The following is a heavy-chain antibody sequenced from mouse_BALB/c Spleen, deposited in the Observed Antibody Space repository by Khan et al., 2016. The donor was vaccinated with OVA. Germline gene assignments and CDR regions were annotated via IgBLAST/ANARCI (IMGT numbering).Heavy chain of an antibody. J-gene: IGHJ2*01. CDR2: ISYSGST. CDR3: ARTARIKY. CDR1: GYSITSGYV. Sequence: EVQLQESGPGLVKPSQSLSLTCTVTGYSITSGYVWNWIRQFPGNKLEWMGYISYSGSTNYTPSLKSRISITRDTSKNQFFLQLNSVTTEDTATYYCARTARIKYWGQGTTLTVSS. V-gene: IGHV3-2*02. D-gene: IGHD1-2*01.